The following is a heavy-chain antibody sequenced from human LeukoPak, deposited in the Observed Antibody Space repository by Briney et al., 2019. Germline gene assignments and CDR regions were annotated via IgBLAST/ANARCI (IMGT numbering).Heavy chain of an antibody. D-gene: IGHD2-15*01. CDR2: ISSSGSTI. J-gene: IGHJ6*02. Sequence: GRSLRLSCAASGFTFSDYYMSWIRQAPGKGLEWVSYISSSGSTIYYADSVKGRFTISRDNAKNSLYLQMNSLRAEDTAVYYCARAPEELCSGGSCHYYYYGMDVWGQGTTVTVSS. CDR3: ARAPEELCSGGSCHYYYYGMDV. V-gene: IGHV3-11*01. CDR1: GFTFSDYY.